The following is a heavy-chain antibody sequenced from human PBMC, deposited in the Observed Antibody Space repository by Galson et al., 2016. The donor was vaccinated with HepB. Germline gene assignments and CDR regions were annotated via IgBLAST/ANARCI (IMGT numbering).Heavy chain of an antibody. D-gene: IGHD2-15*01. CDR3: AIANDYCSGGNCYFDY. J-gene: IGHJ4*02. CDR1: GYDFTGYY. V-gene: IGHV1-2*04. Sequence: SVKVSCKASGYDFTGYYMHWVRQAPGQGLEWMGWINPYSGGTNYAQKFQGWVTITRDTSIRTTYMELSSLKSVDTAVYYCAIANDYCSGGNCYFDYWGQGTLVTVSS. CDR2: INPYSGGT.